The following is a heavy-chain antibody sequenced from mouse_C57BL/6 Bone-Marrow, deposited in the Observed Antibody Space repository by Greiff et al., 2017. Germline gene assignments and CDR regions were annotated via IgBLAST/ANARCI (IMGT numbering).Heavy chain of an antibody. D-gene: IGHD1-1*01. CDR1: GFTFSDFY. CDR3: ARDATTVGAMDY. J-gene: IGHJ4*01. V-gene: IGHV7-1*01. Sequence: EVQVVESGGGLVQSGRSLRLSCATSGFTFSDFYMEWVRQAPGKGLEWIAASRNKANDYTTEYSASVKGRFIVSRDTSQSILYLQMNALRAEDTAIYYCARDATTVGAMDYWGQGTSVTVSS. CDR2: SRNKANDYTT.